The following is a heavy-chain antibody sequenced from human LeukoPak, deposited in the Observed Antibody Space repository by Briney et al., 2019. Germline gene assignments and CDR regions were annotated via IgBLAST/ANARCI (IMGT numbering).Heavy chain of an antibody. J-gene: IGHJ4*02. Sequence: GGSLRLSCAASGFTFSSYSMNWVRQAPGKGLEWVSSISSSSSYIYYADSVKGRFTISRDNAKNSLYLQMNSLRAEDTAVYYCARENYDFWSGYPYYFDYWGQGTLVTVSS. D-gene: IGHD3-3*01. CDR3: ARENYDFWSGYPYYFDY. CDR1: GFTFSSYS. CDR2: ISSSSSYI. V-gene: IGHV3-21*01.